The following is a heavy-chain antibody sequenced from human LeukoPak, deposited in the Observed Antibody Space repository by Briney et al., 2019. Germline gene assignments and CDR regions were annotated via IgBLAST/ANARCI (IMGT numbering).Heavy chain of an antibody. V-gene: IGHV4-39*07. D-gene: IGHD3-3*01. CDR1: GGSISSSSYY. J-gene: IGHJ4*02. Sequence: SETLSLTCTVSGGSISSSSYYWGWIRQPPGKGLEWIGSIYYSGSTYYNPSLKSRVTISVDTSKNQFSLKLSSVTAADTAVYYCARGLGGDYDFWSGYHYYFDYWGQGTLVTVSS. CDR2: IYYSGST. CDR3: ARGLGGDYDFWSGYHYYFDY.